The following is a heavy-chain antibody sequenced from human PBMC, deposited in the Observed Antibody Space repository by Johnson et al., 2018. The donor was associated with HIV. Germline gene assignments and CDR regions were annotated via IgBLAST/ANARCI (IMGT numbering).Heavy chain of an antibody. Sequence: QMQLVESGGGVVQPGRSLRLSCAASGFTFSSYAMHWVRQAPGKVLEWVAVISYDGSNKYYADSVKGRFTISRDNSKNTLYLQMNSLRAEDTAVYYCAKERSGSYAGADAFDIWGQGKMVTVSS. D-gene: IGHD1-26*01. CDR1: GFTFSSYA. V-gene: IGHV3-30*04. CDR3: AKERSGSYAGADAFDI. CDR2: ISYDGSNK. J-gene: IGHJ3*02.